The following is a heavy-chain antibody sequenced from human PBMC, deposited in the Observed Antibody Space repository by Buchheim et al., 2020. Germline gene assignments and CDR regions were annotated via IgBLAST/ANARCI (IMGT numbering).Heavy chain of an antibody. CDR2: VHYTGTT. Sequence: QVQLQESGPGLLKPSETLSLTCTVSGGSISTTTYYWDWIRQSPGKGLEWIGNVHYTGTTYYNPSLKSRVTMSVDTSKNQFSLKLISVTAADTALNYCARHSDAYNFFDYWGQGTL. CDR1: GGSISTTTYY. J-gene: IGHJ4*02. V-gene: IGHV4-39*01. CDR3: ARHSDAYNFFDY. D-gene: IGHD5-24*01.